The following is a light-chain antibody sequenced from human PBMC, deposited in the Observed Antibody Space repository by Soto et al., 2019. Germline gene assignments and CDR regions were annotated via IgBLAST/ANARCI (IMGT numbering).Light chain of an antibody. V-gene: IGKV1-39*01. Sequence: DMQMTQSPSSLSPSVGDRVTITCRASQSINTYLNWYQQKPGKAPNLLIYAASSLQSGVPSRFSGSGSGTDFTLTISSLQPEDFATYYCQQSYSSPFTFGPGTKVDIK. CDR1: QSINTY. J-gene: IGKJ3*01. CDR2: AAS. CDR3: QQSYSSPFT.